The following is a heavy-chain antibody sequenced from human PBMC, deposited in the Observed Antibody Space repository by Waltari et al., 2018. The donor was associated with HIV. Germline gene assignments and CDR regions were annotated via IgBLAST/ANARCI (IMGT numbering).Heavy chain of an antibody. CDR1: GYSFTSYW. V-gene: IGHV5-51*01. J-gene: IGHJ4*02. CDR2: IYPGYSDT. Sequence: EVQLVQSGAEVKKPGESLKISCKGSGYSFTSYWIGWVRQMPGKGPEWMGIIYPGYSDTRYSPSFQGQVTISADKSISTAYLQWSSLKASDTAMYYCARHSGYDYGPTYFDYWGQGTLVTVSS. D-gene: IGHD5-12*01. CDR3: ARHSGYDYGPTYFDY.